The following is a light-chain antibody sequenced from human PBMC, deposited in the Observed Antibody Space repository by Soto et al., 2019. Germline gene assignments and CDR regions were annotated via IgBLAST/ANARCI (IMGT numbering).Light chain of an antibody. CDR1: QSFRGL. Sequence: IVLPQSQVTLSLSPGDRASLSCRASQSFRGLLAWYQQKPGQAPRLLIYDAYNRATGIPPRFSGSGSGTDFTLTISSLEPEDSAVSYCQQRHMWPITFGQGTRLEIK. J-gene: IGKJ5*01. CDR3: QQRHMWPIT. CDR2: DAY. V-gene: IGKV3-11*01.